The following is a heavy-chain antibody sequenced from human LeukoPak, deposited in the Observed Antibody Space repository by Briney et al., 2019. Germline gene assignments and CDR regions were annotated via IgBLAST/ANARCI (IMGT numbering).Heavy chain of an antibody. CDR3: AKDRWRTAMAKTPNWFDP. CDR1: GFTFSSYG. CDR2: IRYDGSNK. V-gene: IGHV3-30*02. Sequence: GGSLRLSCAASGFTFSSYGMHWVRQAPGKGLEWVAFIRYDGSNKYYADSVKGRFTISRDNSKNTLYLQMNSLRAEDTAVYYCAKDRWRTAMAKTPNWFDPWGQGTLVTVSS. D-gene: IGHD5-18*01. J-gene: IGHJ5*02.